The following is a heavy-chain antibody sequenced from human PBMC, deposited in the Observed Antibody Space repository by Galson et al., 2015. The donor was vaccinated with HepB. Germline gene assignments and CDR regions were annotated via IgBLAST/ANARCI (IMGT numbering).Heavy chain of an antibody. J-gene: IGHJ4*02. Sequence: SVKVSCKASGYTFTSYYMHWVRQAPGQGLEWMGIINPSGGSTSYAQKFQGRVTMTRDTSTSTVYMELSSLRSEDTAVYYCARWVPYGGYVSGGLDYWGQGTLVTVSS. CDR3: ARWVPYGGYVSGGLDY. CDR1: GYTFTSYY. V-gene: IGHV1-46*01. D-gene: IGHD5-12*01. CDR2: INPSGGST.